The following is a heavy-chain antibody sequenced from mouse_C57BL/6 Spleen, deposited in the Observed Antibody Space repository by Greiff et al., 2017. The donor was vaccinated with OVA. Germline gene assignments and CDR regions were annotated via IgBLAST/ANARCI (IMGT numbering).Heavy chain of an antibody. Sequence: VKLVESGPGLVAPSQSLSITCTVSGFSLTSYGVDWVRQSPGKGLEWLGVIWGVGSTNYNSALKSRLSISKDNSKSQVFLKMNSLQTDDTAMYYCASRDYDYDGSAYWGQGTLVTVSA. CDR2: IWGVGST. CDR3: ASRDYDYDGSAY. V-gene: IGHV2-6*01. D-gene: IGHD2-4*01. J-gene: IGHJ3*01. CDR1: GFSLTSYG.